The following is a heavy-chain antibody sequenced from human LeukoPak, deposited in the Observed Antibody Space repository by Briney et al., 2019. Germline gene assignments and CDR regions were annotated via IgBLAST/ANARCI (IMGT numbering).Heavy chain of an antibody. CDR3: TREQDREAAATVIGDS. CDR2: ISSGTYI. Sequence: GGSLRLSCAASGFTFSSYSMNWVRQAPGKGLEWISHISSGTYIAYADSVKGRFTISRDNAKNSLYLQMNSLRAEDTAVYYCTREQDREAAATVIGDSWGQGTLVTVSS. D-gene: IGHD2-15*01. J-gene: IGHJ4*02. V-gene: IGHV3-21*05. CDR1: GFTFSSYS.